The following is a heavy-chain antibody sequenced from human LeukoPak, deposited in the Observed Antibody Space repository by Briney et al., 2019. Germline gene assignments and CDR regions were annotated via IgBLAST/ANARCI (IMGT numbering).Heavy chain of an antibody. J-gene: IGHJ4*02. V-gene: IGHV3-74*01. CDR2: INGDGSTT. CDR1: GFTFSIYY. Sequence: GGSLRLSCAASGFTFSIYYMYWVRQAPGKGLVWVSRINGDGSTTAYADSVKGRFTISRDNAKNTLFLQMNSLRAEDTAVYYCVSYNWNYPDYWGQGTLVTVSS. CDR3: VSYNWNYPDY. D-gene: IGHD1-7*01.